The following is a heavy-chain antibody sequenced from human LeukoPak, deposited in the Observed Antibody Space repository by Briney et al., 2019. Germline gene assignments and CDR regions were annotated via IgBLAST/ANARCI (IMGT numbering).Heavy chain of an antibody. CDR3: AKARGVGAVDY. CDR1: GFTFSTYT. D-gene: IGHD1-26*01. J-gene: IGHJ4*02. CDR2: IISSSTYM. V-gene: IGHV3-21*01. Sequence: GGSLRLSCAASGFTFSTYTMNWVRQAPGKGLEWVSYIISSSTYMYYADSVKGRFTISRDNSKNTLYLQMNSLRAEDTAVYYCAKARGVGAVDYWGQGTLVTVSS.